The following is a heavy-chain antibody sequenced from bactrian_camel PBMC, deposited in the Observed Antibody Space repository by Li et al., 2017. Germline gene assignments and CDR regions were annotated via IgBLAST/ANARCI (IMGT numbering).Heavy chain of an antibody. Sequence: HVQLVESGGGLVQPGGSLRLSCSVTTWSFSRYWMYWVRQAPGKGLEWVASIDMDGRTTYLDSLKGRFTISRDNDKNTVYLQMNSLQPEDTAMYYCAADRWGYCSGAMAYWGQGTQVTVS. D-gene: IGHD5*01. CDR3: AADRWGYCSGAMAY. CDR1: TWSFSRYW. V-gene: IGHV3S6*01. CDR2: IDMDGRT. J-gene: IGHJ4*01.